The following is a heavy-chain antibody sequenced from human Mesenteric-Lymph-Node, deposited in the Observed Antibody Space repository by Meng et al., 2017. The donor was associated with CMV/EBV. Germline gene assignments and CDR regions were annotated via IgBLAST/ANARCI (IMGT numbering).Heavy chain of an antibody. CDR3: ARDPGRLDCTTDCYAARYYYYGMDV. J-gene: IGHJ6*02. V-gene: IGHV3-30-3*01. CDR1: GFTFSSYA. D-gene: IGHD2-2*01. CDR2: ISYDGSNK. Sequence: GGSLRLSCTASGFTFSSYAMYWVRQAPGKGLEWVAVISYDGSNKYYADSVKGRFTISRVNSGNTLYLQMNSLRPEDTALYYCARDPGRLDCTTDCYAARYYYYGMDVWGQGTTVTVSS.